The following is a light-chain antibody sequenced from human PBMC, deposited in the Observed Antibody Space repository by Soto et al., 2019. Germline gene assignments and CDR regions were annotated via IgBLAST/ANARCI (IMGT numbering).Light chain of an antibody. CDR1: QTINSNY. CDR2: GAS. Sequence: EIVLTQSPGTMSLSPGERATLSCRASQTINSNYLVWFQQKPGQAPRLLIYGASSRATGIPDRFSGSGSGTDFTLTISSLEPEEFAVYYCQQCDRSPWTFGQGTKLEIK. V-gene: IGKV3-20*01. J-gene: IGKJ1*01. CDR3: QQCDRSPWT.